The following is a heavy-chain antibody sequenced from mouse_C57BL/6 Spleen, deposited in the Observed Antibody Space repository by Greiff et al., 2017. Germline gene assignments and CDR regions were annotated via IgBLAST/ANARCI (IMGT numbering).Heavy chain of an antibody. J-gene: IGHJ3*01. CDR3: AKGEGWFAY. Sequence: EVQGVESGGGLVKPGGSLKLSCAASGFTFSSYAMSWVRQTPEKRLEWVATISDGGSYTYYPDNVKGRFTISRDNAKNNLYLQMSHLKSEDTAMYYCAKGEGWFAYWGQGTLVTVSA. CDR2: ISDGGSYT. V-gene: IGHV5-4*01. CDR1: GFTFSSYA.